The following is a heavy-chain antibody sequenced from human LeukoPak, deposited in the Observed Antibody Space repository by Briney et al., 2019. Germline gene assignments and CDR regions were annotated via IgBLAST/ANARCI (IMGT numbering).Heavy chain of an antibody. Sequence: SGGSLRLSCAASGFTFSSYGMHWVRQAPGKGLEWVAVISYDGSNKYYADSVKGRFTISRDNSKNTLYLQMNSLRAEDTAVYYCAKEVGVSSSWSAGYWGQGTLVTVSS. CDR2: ISYDGSNK. CDR1: GFTFSSYG. CDR3: AKEVGVSSSWSAGY. J-gene: IGHJ4*02. D-gene: IGHD6-13*01. V-gene: IGHV3-30*18.